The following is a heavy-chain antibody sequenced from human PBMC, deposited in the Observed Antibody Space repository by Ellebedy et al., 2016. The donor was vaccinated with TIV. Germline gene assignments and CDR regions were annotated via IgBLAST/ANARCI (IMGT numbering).Heavy chain of an antibody. D-gene: IGHD2-2*01. CDR1: GYTFTSYG. Sequence: AASVKVSCKASGYTFTSYGINWVRQAPGQGLEWMGWISAYNGNTNYAQKLQGRLTMTTDTSTSTAYMELRNLRSDDTAIYYCARSHLHPYCSRTACPYYYAMDVWGQGTTVTVSS. J-gene: IGHJ6*02. V-gene: IGHV1-18*01. CDR3: ARSHLHPYCSRTACPYYYAMDV. CDR2: ISAYNGNT.